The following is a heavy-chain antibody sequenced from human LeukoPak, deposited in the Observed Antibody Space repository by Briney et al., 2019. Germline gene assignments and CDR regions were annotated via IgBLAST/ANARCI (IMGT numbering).Heavy chain of an antibody. CDR3: ARVTGYVMEDYFDY. CDR1: GGSISSYY. J-gene: IGHJ4*02. Sequence: PSETLSLTCTVSGGSISSYYWSWIRQPPGKGLEWIGYIYYSGSTNYNPSLKSRVTISVDTSKNQFSLRLSSVTAADTAVYYCARVTGYVMEDYFDYWGQGTLVTVSS. D-gene: IGHD6-13*01. CDR2: IYYSGST. V-gene: IGHV4-59*01.